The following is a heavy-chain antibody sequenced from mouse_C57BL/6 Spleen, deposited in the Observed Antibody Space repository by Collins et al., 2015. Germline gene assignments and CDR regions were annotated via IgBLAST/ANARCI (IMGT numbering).Heavy chain of an antibody. CDR1: GFSLSTSGMG. V-gene: IGHV8-12*01. Sequence: QVTLKESGPGILQSSQTLSLTCSFSGFSLSTSGMGVSWIRQPSGKGLEWLAHIYWDDDKRYNPSLKSRPTISKDTSRNQVFLKITSVDTADTATYYCARTGEGYLWYFDVWGTGTTVTVSS. J-gene: IGHJ1*03. CDR3: ARTGEGYLWYFDV. D-gene: IGHD5-1*01. CDR2: IYWDDDK.